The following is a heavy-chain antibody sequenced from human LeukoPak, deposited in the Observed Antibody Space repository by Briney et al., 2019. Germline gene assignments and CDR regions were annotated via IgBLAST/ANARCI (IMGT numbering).Heavy chain of an antibody. CDR2: IYPGDSDT. V-gene: IGHV5-51*01. Sequence: GESLKISCKGSGYSFTSYWIGWVRQMPGKGLEWMGIIYPGDSDTRYSPSFQGQVTISADKSISTAYLQWSSLKASDTAMYYCARRTWFIAAAGYGGGWFDPWGQGTLVTVSS. CDR3: ARRTWFIAAAGYGGGWFDP. J-gene: IGHJ5*02. D-gene: IGHD6-13*01. CDR1: GYSFTSYW.